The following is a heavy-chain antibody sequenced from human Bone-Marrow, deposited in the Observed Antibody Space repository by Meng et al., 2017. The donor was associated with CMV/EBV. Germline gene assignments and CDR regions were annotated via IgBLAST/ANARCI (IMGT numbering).Heavy chain of an antibody. CDR1: GFTFSSYG. CDR3: ARDGEVRFLEWLTTIRGMDV. V-gene: IGHV3-30*02. Sequence: GESLKISCAASGFTFSSYGMHWVRQAPGKGLEWVAFIRYDGSNKYYADSVKGRFTISRDNSNNTLYLDMTSLRPEDTAVYYCARDGEVRFLEWLTTIRGMDVWGQGTTVTVSS. D-gene: IGHD3-3*01. CDR2: IRYDGSNK. J-gene: IGHJ6*02.